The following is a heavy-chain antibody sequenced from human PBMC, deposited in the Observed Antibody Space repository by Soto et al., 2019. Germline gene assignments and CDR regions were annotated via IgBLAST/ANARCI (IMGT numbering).Heavy chain of an antibody. J-gene: IGHJ4*02. Sequence: SETLSLTCAVYGGSFSGYYWSWIRQPPGKGLEWIGEINHSGSTNYNPSLKSRVTISADSSNNQFSLKLNSVTAADTAVYYCARHGGYYFDYWGQGAPVTVSS. D-gene: IGHD3-16*01. CDR3: ARHGGYYFDY. CDR1: GGSFSGYY. CDR2: INHSGST. V-gene: IGHV4-34*01.